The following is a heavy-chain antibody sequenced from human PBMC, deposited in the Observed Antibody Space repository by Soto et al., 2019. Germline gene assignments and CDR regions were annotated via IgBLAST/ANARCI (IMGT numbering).Heavy chain of an antibody. Sequence: EVQLVESGGGLVQPGGSLRLSCSVSGFTFNNFWMHWVRQAPGKGLVWVSRLNPDGSNTGYADSVRGRFTISRDNAKNTLYLEMSSLRVEDTAVYYCARVSHSTGLSGFDIWGHGTLVTVSS. J-gene: IGHJ4*01. CDR1: GFTFNNFW. CDR2: LNPDGSNT. CDR3: ARVSHSTGLSGFDI. D-gene: IGHD6-19*01. V-gene: IGHV3-74*01.